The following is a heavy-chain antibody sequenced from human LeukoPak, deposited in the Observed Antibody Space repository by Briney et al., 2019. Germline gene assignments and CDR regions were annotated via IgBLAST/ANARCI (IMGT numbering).Heavy chain of an antibody. D-gene: IGHD5-18*01. CDR1: GGTFSSYA. CDR2: IIPIFGTA. Sequence: GASVKVSCKASGGTFSSYAISWVRQAPGQGLEWMGGIIPIFGTANYAQKFQGRVTITTDESTSTAYMELSSRRSEDTAVYYCARGYSYGWASFDYWGQGTLVTVSS. J-gene: IGHJ4*02. CDR3: ARGYSYGWASFDY. V-gene: IGHV1-69*05.